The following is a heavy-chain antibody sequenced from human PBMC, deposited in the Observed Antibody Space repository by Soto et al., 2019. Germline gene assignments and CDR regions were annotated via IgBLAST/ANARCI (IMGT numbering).Heavy chain of an antibody. CDR1: VDSVSSTSAA. D-gene: IGHD1-7*01. CDR2: TYYRSKWYN. Sequence: SQTLSLTCAISVDSVSSTSAAWSWIRQSPSRGLEWLGRTYYRSKWYNDYAVSVKSRISINPDTSKNQFSLQLNSVTPEDTAVYYCARDHELFDEGWFDPWGQGTLVTV. V-gene: IGHV6-1*01. CDR3: ARDHELFDEGWFDP. J-gene: IGHJ5*02.